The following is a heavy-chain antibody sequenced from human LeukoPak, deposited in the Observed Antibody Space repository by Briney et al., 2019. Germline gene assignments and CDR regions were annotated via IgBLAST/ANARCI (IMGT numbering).Heavy chain of an antibody. V-gene: IGHV1-46*01. D-gene: IGHD2-2*01. CDR2: INPSGGST. J-gene: IGHJ4*02. Sequence: GASVKVSCKASGYTFTSYYMHWVRQAPGQGLEWMGIINPSGGSTSYAQKFQGRITMTRDTSTSTVYMELSSLRSEDTAVYYCARWGPYCSSTSCHEGGGGDYWGQGTLVTVSS. CDR3: ARWGPYCSSTSCHEGGGGDY. CDR1: GYTFTSYY.